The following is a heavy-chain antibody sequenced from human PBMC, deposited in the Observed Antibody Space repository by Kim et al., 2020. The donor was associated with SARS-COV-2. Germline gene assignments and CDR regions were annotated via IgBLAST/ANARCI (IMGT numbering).Heavy chain of an antibody. CDR3: ARGGGLYSSGWWRY. J-gene: IGHJ4*02. Sequence: NPPPKSRITISVDTSKNQFSLKLSSVTAADTAVYYCARGGGLYSSGWWRYWGQGTLVTVSS. V-gene: IGHV4-34*01. D-gene: IGHD6-19*01.